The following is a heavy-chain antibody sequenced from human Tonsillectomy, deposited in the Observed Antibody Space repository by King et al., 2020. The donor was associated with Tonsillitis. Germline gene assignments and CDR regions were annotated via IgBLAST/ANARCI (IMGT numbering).Heavy chain of an antibody. J-gene: IGHJ4*02. D-gene: IGHD3-22*01. V-gene: IGHV1-69*01. CDR2: IIPIFGIA. CDR1: GGTFSNYA. Sequence: QLVQSGAEVKKPGSSVKVSCKASGGTFSNYAISWVRQAPGQGLEWMGGIIPIFGIANYAQKFQGRVTITAGESTSTAYMELSSLRSEDTAVYYCASPDYYDSSGYYYAFDYWGQGTLVTVSS. CDR3: ASPDYYDSSGYYYAFDY.